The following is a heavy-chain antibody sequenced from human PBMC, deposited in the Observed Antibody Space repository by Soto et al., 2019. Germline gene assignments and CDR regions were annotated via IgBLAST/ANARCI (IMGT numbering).Heavy chain of an antibody. V-gene: IGHV3-64*01. CDR3: ARRAHPDFYYMDV. J-gene: IGHJ6*03. Sequence: EVQLAESGGGLAQPGGSLRLSCAASGFTLSGYAMDWVRQAPGKGLEYVSGISSNGVGTYYANSVQGRFTISRDNSKNTVYLQMGSLRPEDMAVYYCARRAHPDFYYMDVCGKGTTVTVSS. CDR1: GFTLSGYA. CDR2: ISSNGVGT.